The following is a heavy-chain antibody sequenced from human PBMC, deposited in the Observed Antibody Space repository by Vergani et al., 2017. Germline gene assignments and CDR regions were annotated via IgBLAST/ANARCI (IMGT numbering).Heavy chain of an antibody. Sequence: QLLESGGGLIQPGGSLRLSCAASGFTFNSYAMTWVRQAPGKGLEWVSGINNNGGSTYYADSVKGRFTISRDNSKNTLYLQMTDLRAEDTATYFCAKVCGSTSCPYGGGAFDVWGHGTMVTVSS. CDR1: GFTFNSYA. D-gene: IGHD2-2*01. CDR2: INNNGGST. J-gene: IGHJ3*01. CDR3: AKVCGSTSCPYGGGAFDV. V-gene: IGHV3-23*01.